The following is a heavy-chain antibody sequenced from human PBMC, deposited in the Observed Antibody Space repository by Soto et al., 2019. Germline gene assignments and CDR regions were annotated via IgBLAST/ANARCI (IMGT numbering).Heavy chain of an antibody. Sequence: QVQLVQSGAEVKKPGSSVKVSCKASGGTFSSYAISWVRQAPGQGLEWVGGIIPISGTANYAQKFQGRVKITADESTTTAYMELSSLRSEDTAVYYCASSQGSSTSLEIYYYYYYGMDVWGQGTTVTVSS. J-gene: IGHJ6*02. CDR2: IIPISGTA. V-gene: IGHV1-69*01. CDR3: ASSQGSSTSLEIYYYYYYGMDV. CDR1: GGTFSSYA. D-gene: IGHD2-2*01.